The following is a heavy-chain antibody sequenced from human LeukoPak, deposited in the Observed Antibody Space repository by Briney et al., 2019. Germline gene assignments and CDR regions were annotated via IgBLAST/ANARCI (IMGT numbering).Heavy chain of an antibody. CDR1: GFTFSSYG. J-gene: IGHJ4*02. D-gene: IGHD6-13*01. V-gene: IGHV3-30*18. Sequence: GSLRLSCAASGFTFSSYGMHWVRQAPGKGLEWVAVISYDGSNKYYADSVKGRFTISRDNSKNTLYLQMNSLRAEDTAVYYCANPYPGSSWYYFDYWGQGTLVAVSS. CDR3: ANPYPGSSWYYFDY. CDR2: ISYDGSNK.